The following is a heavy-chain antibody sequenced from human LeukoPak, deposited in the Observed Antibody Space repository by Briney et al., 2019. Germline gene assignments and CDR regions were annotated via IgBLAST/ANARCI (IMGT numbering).Heavy chain of an antibody. CDR3: ARSLKISSGWFHNFDY. J-gene: IGHJ4*02. D-gene: IGHD6-19*01. CDR2: VYYSGST. Sequence: SETLSLTCTVSGGYISSSSTHYWGWIRQPPGKGLEWIGSVYYSGSTYYNPSLKSRVTISVDTSKNQFSLKVTSVSAADTAVYYCARSLKISSGWFHNFDYWGQGTLVTVSS. CDR1: GGYISSSSTHY. V-gene: IGHV4-39*01.